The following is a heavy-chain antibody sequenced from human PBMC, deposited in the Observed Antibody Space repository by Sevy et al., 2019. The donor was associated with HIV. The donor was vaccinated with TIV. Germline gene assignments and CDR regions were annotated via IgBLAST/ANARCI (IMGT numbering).Heavy chain of an antibody. CDR1: GFTFSSYA. J-gene: IGHJ4*02. V-gene: IGHV3-30-3*01. Sequence: GGSLRLSCAASGFTFSSYAMHWVRQAPGKGLEWVAVISYDGSNKYYADSVKGRFTISRVNCKNTLWLQMDSLRAEDTAMYYCARTRPRYSSSWSPFDYWGQGTLVTVSS. CDR3: ARTRPRYSSSWSPFDY. D-gene: IGHD6-13*01. CDR2: ISYDGSNK.